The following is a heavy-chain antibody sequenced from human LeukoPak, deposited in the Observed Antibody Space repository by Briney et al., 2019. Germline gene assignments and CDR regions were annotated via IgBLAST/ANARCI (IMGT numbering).Heavy chain of an antibody. CDR2: INPNSGGT. CDR1: GYTFTGYY. V-gene: IGHV1-2*02. CDR3: AXXXXXXXXXXSNGYYSYCFDY. J-gene: IGHJ4*02. Sequence: GASVKVSCKASGYTFTGYYMHWVRQAPGQGLEWMGWINPNSGGTNYAQKFQGRVTMTTDTSTSTAYMELSSLRSDDTAVYYCAXXXXXXXXXXSNGYYSYCFDYWGQGTLVTVSS. D-gene: IGHD3-22*01.